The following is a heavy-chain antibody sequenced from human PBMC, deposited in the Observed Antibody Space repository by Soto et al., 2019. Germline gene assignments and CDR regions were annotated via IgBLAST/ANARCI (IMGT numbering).Heavy chain of an antibody. CDR1: GYTFTNYG. J-gene: IGHJ3*02. CDR3: ARDTGIAVVTDAFDI. CDR2: ISAHNGNT. D-gene: IGHD6-19*01. Sequence: VASVKVSCKASGYTFTNYGISWIRQAPGQGLEWMGWISAHNGNTNCAQKVQGRVTMTTDTSTSTAYMELRSLTYDDTAVYFCARDTGIAVVTDAFDIWGQGTMVTVSS. V-gene: IGHV1-18*04.